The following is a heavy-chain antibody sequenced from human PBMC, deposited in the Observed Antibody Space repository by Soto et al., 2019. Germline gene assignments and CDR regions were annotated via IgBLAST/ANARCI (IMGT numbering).Heavy chain of an antibody. V-gene: IGHV3-23*01. Sequence: GGSLRLSCAASGFTFSSYAMSWVRQAPGKGLEWVSAISGSGGSTYYADSVKGRFTISRDNSKNTLYLQMNSLRAEDTAVYYCANADPYYDILTGYLPFDYWGQGTLVTVSS. D-gene: IGHD3-9*01. CDR3: ANADPYYDILTGYLPFDY. J-gene: IGHJ4*02. CDR2: ISGSGGST. CDR1: GFTFSSYA.